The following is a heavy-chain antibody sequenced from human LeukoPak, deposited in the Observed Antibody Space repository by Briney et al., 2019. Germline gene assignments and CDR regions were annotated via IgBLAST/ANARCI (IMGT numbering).Heavy chain of an antibody. CDR1: GFTFSSYG. CDR2: ISGSAFST. CDR3: ASEIIFGSFDY. J-gene: IGHJ4*02. V-gene: IGHV3-23*01. D-gene: IGHD3-3*01. Sequence: GGTLRLSCAASGFTFSSYGLSWVRQAPGKGPEWVSGISGSAFSTYSADSVKGRFTISRDNSKNTLYLQMNSLRAEDTAVYYCASEIIFGSFDYWGQGTLVTVSS.